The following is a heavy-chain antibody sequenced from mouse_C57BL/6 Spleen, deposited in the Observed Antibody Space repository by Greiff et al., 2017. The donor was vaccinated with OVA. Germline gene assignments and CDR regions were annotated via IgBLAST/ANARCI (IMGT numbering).Heavy chain of an antibody. CDR2: ISGGGGNT. CDR1: GFTFSSYT. CDR3: ARYYDYDDGGRHYAMDY. D-gene: IGHD2-4*01. J-gene: IGHJ4*01. Sequence: EVKLVESGGGLVKPGGSLKLSCAASGFTFSSYTMSWVRQTPEKRLEWVATISGGGGNTYYPDSVKGRFTISRDNAENTLYLQMSSLRSEDTALYYCARYYDYDDGGRHYAMDYWGQGTSVTVSS. V-gene: IGHV5-9*01.